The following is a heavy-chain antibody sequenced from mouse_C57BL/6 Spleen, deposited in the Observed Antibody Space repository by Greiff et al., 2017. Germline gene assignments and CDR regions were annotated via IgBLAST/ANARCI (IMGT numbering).Heavy chain of an antibody. V-gene: IGHV1-52*01. CDR1: GYTFTSSW. Sequence: VQLQQPGAELVRPGSSVKLSCKASGYTFTSSWMHWVKQRPIQGLEWIGNIDPSDSETHYNQKFKDKATLTVDKSSSTAYMQLSSLTSEDSAVXYCARGTTVVQRGFDYWGQGTTLTVSS. CDR3: ARGTTVVQRGFDY. J-gene: IGHJ2*01. CDR2: IDPSDSET. D-gene: IGHD1-1*01.